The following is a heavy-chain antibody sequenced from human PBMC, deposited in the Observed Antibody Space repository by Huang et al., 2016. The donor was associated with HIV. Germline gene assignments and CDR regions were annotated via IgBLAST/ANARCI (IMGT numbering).Heavy chain of an antibody. J-gene: IGHJ4*02. Sequence: QLQLQESGPGLVKPSETLSLTCTVSGGSIRSDNYYWGWIRQPPGKGLEWIGSIDYSGSTSSSPSVKRRVNITVDTSKKHCSLRMRSVTAADTAVYYCARLPGSITMIRGVITDPYWGQGTLVTVSS. D-gene: IGHD3-10*01. CDR2: IDYSGST. V-gene: IGHV4-39*02. CDR3: ARLPGSITMIRGVITDPY. CDR1: GGSIRSDNYY.